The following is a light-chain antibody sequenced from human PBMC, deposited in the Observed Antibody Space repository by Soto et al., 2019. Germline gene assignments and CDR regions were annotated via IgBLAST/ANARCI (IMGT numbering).Light chain of an antibody. CDR1: LAISNY. Sequence: DIQMTQSPSSLSASVGDRVTISCRASLAISNYLAWYQQEPGKPPKLLIYGASTLKSGVPSRFSGSGSGTEFTLTISSLQPEDVATYYCQKYNIAPLTFGGGTKVEIK. J-gene: IGKJ4*01. V-gene: IGKV1-27*01. CDR2: GAS. CDR3: QKYNIAPLT.